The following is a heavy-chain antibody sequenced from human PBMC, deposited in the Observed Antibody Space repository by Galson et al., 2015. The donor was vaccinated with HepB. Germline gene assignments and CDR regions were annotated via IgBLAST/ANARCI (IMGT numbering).Heavy chain of an antibody. CDR3: AKEAAGTFLSRMYFDY. Sequence: SLRLSCAASGFTFSSYGMHWVRQAPGKGLEWVAVISYDGSNKYYADSVKGRFTISRDNSKNTLYLQMNSLRAEDTAVYYCAKEAAGTFLSRMYFDYWGQGTLVTVSS. D-gene: IGHD6-13*01. V-gene: IGHV3-30*18. J-gene: IGHJ4*02. CDR1: GFTFSSYG. CDR2: ISYDGSNK.